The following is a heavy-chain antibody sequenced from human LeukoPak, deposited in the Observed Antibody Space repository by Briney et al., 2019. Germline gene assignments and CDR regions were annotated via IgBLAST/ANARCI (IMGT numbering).Heavy chain of an antibody. CDR2: ISYDGSHK. V-gene: IGHV3-30*04. J-gene: IGHJ4*02. CDR1: GFTFSSYS. CDR3: AKDRPDGDSSGWDIDY. Sequence: GGSLRLSCAASGFTFSSYSLHWVRQAPGKGLEWVAVISYDGSHKSYADSVQGRFTISRDNSKNTLYLQMNSLRAEDTAVYYCAKDRPDGDSSGWDIDYWGQGTLVTVSS. D-gene: IGHD6-19*01.